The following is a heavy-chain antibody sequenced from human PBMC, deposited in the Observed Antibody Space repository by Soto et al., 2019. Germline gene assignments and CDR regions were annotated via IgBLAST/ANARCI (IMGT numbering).Heavy chain of an antibody. CDR1: GFMFSNYW. CDR3: AARSGSPGGGVFDI. J-gene: IGHJ3*02. V-gene: IGHV3-7*03. D-gene: IGHD1-26*01. CDR2: TNQDGSEE. Sequence: GGSLRLSCAASGFMFSNYWMSWVRQGPGKGLEWVANTNQDGSEEEYVDSVKGRFTVFRDNAKNPLYLQMSSLRAEDTAVYYCAARSGSPGGGVFDIWGQGTMVTVSS.